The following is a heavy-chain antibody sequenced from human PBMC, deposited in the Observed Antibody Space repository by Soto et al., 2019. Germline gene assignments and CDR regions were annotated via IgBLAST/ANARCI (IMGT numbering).Heavy chain of an antibody. J-gene: IGHJ4*02. CDR3: GADEVDHFDTSGYYYLAY. Sequence: GASVKVSCKASGGTFSSYAISWVRQAPGQGLEWMGGIIPIFGTANYAQKFQGRVTITRDMSTSTVYMELSSLTSEDTAVYYCGADEVDHFDTSGYYYLAYWGPGTPVTVSS. CDR2: IIPIFGTA. V-gene: IGHV1-69*05. D-gene: IGHD3-22*01. CDR1: GGTFSSYA.